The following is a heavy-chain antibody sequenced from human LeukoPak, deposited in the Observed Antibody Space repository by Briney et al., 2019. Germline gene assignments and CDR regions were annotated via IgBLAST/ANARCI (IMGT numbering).Heavy chain of an antibody. CDR3: ATVMGSSPSTAYFAY. CDR1: GFIFTNYA. Sequence: GGSLRLSCGGSGFIFTNYAINWVRQTPGKGLEWLSAISNDGRHVYYTDSVKGRFATSRDNSRNTVYLQMNSLRVEDTALYYCATVMGSSPSTAYFAYWGQGTLVTVSS. D-gene: IGHD6-6*01. V-gene: IGHV3-23*01. CDR2: ISNDGRHV. J-gene: IGHJ4*02.